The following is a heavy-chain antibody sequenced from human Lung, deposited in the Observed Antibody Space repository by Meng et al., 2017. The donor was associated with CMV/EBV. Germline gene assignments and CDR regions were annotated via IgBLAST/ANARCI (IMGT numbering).Heavy chain of an antibody. CDR1: GGSTNSYY. V-gene: IGHV4-59*01. CDR3: ARGRAQIGWFDS. CDR2: VFYTGTT. J-gene: IGHJ5*01. Sequence: SETLSLXCTVSGGSTNSYYWTWIRQAPGKGLEWIGYVFYTGTTKYNPSLKSRVTMSLDTSKSHFSLKLTSVTAADTAIYYCARGRAQIGWFDSWGQGPLVTVSS. D-gene: IGHD3-16*01.